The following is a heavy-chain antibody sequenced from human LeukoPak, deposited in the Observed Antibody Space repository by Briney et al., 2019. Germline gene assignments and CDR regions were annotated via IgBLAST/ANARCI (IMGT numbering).Heavy chain of an antibody. J-gene: IGHJ4*02. D-gene: IGHD4-11*01. CDR2: ISYDGSNK. Sequence: GGSLRLSCAASGFTFSGYPIHWVRQAPGKGLEWVAVISYDGSNKYYADSVKGRFTISRDNSKNTLYLQMNSLRAEDTAVYYCAKAGDYSKPPGYWGQGTLVTVSS. CDR1: GFTFSGYP. CDR3: AKAGDYSKPPGY. V-gene: IGHV3-30-3*02.